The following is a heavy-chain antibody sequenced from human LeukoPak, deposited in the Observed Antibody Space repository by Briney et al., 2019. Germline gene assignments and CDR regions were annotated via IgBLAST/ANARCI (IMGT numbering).Heavy chain of an antibody. CDR2: IYSGGST. V-gene: IGHV3-53*01. D-gene: IGHD4-11*01. CDR1: GFTVSSNY. Sequence: GGSLRLSCAASGFTVSSNYMSWVRQAPGKGLERVSVIYSGGSTYYADSVKGRFTISRDNSKNTLYLQMNSLRAEDTAVYYCARAGTTGDFDHWGQGTLVTVSS. J-gene: IGHJ4*02. CDR3: ARAGTTGDFDH.